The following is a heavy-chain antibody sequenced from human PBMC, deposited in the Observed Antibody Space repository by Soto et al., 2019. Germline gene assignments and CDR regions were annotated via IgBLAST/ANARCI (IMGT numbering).Heavy chain of an antibody. CDR1: GYTFTSYD. V-gene: IGHV1-8*01. Sequence: QVQLVQSGAEVKKPGASVKVSCKASGYTFTSYDINWVRQATGQGLEWMGWMNPNSGNTGYAQKFQGRVTMTRNTSISTAYMELSSLRSEDTAVYYCARMFGVAATSTGPDRGVDYYYCMDVWGKGTTVTVSS. CDR3: ARMFGVAATSTGPDRGVDYYYCMDV. D-gene: IGHD2-15*01. J-gene: IGHJ6*03. CDR2: MNPNSGNT.